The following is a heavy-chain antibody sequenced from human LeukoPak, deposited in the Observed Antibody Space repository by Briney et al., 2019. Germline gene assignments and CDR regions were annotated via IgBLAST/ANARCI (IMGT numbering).Heavy chain of an antibody. CDR2: ISSGSSYI. V-gene: IGHV3-21*01. D-gene: IGHD3-16*02. Sequence: PGGSLRLSCAASGFTFSSCSMNWVRQAPGKGLEWVSSISSGSSYIYYADSVKGRFTISRDNAKNSLYLQMNSLRAEDTAVYYCAREVDDYVWGSYRYKDYWGQGTLVTVSS. CDR3: AREVDDYVWGSYRYKDY. CDR1: GFTFSSCS. J-gene: IGHJ4*02.